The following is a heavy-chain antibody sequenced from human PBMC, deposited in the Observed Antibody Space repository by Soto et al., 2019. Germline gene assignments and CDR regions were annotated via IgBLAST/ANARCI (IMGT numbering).Heavy chain of an antibody. J-gene: IGHJ6*03. V-gene: IGHV1-8*02. D-gene: IGHD3-10*02. CDR3: TMTHYVSYYMDV. CDR2: MNPNSANT. Sequence: ASVKVSCKASGYTFTSYAMHWVRQAPGQGLEWMGWMNPNSANTGYAQKFQGRVTMTTDSSISTAYLELSSLTSEDTAVYYCTMTHYVSYYMDVWGKGTTVTVSS. CDR1: GYTFTSYA.